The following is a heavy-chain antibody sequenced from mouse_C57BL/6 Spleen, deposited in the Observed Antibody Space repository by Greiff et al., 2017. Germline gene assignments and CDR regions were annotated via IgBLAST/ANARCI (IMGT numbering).Heavy chain of an antibody. Sequence: VQLQESGPGLVQPSPSLSITCTVSGFSLTSYGVHWVRQSPGKGLEWLGVIWSGGSTDYNAAFISRLIISKDNSKSQDFFQMNSLQADDTAMYYCTRERRLYAVDYWGQGTSVTVSS. D-gene: IGHD3-2*02. CDR1: GFSLTSYG. CDR3: TRERRLYAVDY. J-gene: IGHJ4*01. V-gene: IGHV2-2*01. CDR2: IWSGGST.